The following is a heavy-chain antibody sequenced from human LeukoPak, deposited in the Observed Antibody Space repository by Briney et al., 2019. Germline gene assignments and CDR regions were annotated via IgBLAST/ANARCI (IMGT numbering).Heavy chain of an antibody. CDR1: GFTFSSYA. Sequence: GRSLRLSCVASGFTFSSYAMHWVRQAPGKGLEWVAVIAFDGSNALYADSVKGRFTISRDISKSTLYLEMNSLNAEDSAIYYCSRGRYGDYSRSGYYYGMDVWGQGTTVTVSS. V-gene: IGHV3-30-3*01. J-gene: IGHJ6*02. CDR2: IAFDGSNA. D-gene: IGHD4-17*01. CDR3: SRGRYGDYSRSGYYYGMDV.